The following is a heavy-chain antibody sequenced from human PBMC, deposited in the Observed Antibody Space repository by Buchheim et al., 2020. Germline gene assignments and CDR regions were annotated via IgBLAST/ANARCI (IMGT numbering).Heavy chain of an antibody. J-gene: IGHJ3*02. Sequence: QVHLVESGGGVVQPGRSLRLSCAASGFTFSSYDMHWVRQAPGKGLEWVALISFDGNSKNFADSVKGRFTISRDNSKNTLYLQMNSLRAEDTAVYYCATKGGYSYGDDAFDIWGQGT. D-gene: IGHD5-18*01. CDR1: GFTFSSYD. CDR2: ISFDGNSK. CDR3: ATKGGYSYGDDAFDI. V-gene: IGHV3-30*03.